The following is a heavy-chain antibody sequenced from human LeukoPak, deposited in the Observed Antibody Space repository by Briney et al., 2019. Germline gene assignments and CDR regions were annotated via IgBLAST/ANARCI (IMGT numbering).Heavy chain of an antibody. CDR1: GYIFTNYA. D-gene: IGHD3-3*01. V-gene: IGHV1-3*01. CDR3: ARGAAYYDFWSGYRLYGMDV. J-gene: IGHJ6*02. Sequence: ASVKVSCKASGYIFTNYAMHWVRQAPGQRLEWMGWINAGNGNTKYSQKFQGRVTITRDTYASTAYMELSGLRSEDTAVYYCARGAAYYDFWSGYRLYGMDVWGQGTTVTVSS. CDR2: INAGNGNT.